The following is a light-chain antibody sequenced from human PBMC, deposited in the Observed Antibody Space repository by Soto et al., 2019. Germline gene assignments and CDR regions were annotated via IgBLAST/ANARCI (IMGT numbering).Light chain of an antibody. CDR3: QQSYNNPLT. J-gene: IGKJ4*01. Sequence: DIQMTQSPSSLSASVGDRVIITCRASQSINSYLNWYQQKPGKAPKLLIYAASSLQSGVPSRFSGSGSGTDFTLTISSLQPEDFATYYCQQSYNNPLTFGGGTKVEIK. CDR2: AAS. V-gene: IGKV1-39*01. CDR1: QSINSY.